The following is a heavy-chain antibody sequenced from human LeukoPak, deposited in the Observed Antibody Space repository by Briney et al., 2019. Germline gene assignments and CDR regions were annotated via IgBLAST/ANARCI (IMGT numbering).Heavy chain of an antibody. CDR3: ARSRLFYGMDV. Sequence: PGGSLRLSCAASGFTFSSYGMHWVRQAPGKGLERVAVIWYDGSNKYYADSVKGRFTISRDNSKNTLYLQMNSLRAEDTAVYYCARSRLFYGMDVWGQGTTVTVSS. CDR2: IWYDGSNK. CDR1: GFTFSSYG. D-gene: IGHD2-15*01. J-gene: IGHJ6*02. V-gene: IGHV3-33*01.